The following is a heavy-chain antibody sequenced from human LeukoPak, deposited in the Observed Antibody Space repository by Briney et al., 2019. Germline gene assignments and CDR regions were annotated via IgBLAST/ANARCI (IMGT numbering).Heavy chain of an antibody. Sequence: GGSLRLSCTASGFTFGDYAMSWVRQAPGKGLEWVSVIYSGGSTYYADSVKGRFTISRDNSKNTLYLQMNSLRAEDTAVYYCARDLHMRSIVETGTWDYWGQGTLVTVSS. CDR2: IYSGGST. D-gene: IGHD6-19*01. V-gene: IGHV3-53*01. J-gene: IGHJ4*02. CDR1: GFTFGDYA. CDR3: ARDLHMRSIVETGTWDY.